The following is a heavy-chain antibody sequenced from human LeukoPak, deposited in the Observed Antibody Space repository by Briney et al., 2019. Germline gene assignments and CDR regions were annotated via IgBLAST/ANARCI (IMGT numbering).Heavy chain of an antibody. V-gene: IGHV3-30-3*01. D-gene: IGHD4-11*01. Sequence: GRSLRLSCAASEFTFSSYAMHWVRQAPGKGLEWMAVISYDGSSRYYADSVKGRFTISRDNSKNTLYLQMNSLRVEDTAVYYCARGWSSKYPYYYGMDVWGQGTTVTVSS. CDR3: ARGWSSKYPYYYGMDV. CDR2: ISYDGSSR. J-gene: IGHJ6*02. CDR1: EFTFSSYA.